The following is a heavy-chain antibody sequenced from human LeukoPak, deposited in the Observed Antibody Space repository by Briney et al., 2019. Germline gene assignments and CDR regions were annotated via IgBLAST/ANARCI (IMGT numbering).Heavy chain of an antibody. V-gene: IGHV3-30*02. Sequence: GGSLRLSCAASGFTFSSYGMHWVRQAPGKGLEWVAFIRYDGSNKYYADSVKGRFTISRDNSKNTLYLQMNSLRAEDTAVYYCAKDLCSGGSCYPGTEFDAFDIWGQGTMVTVSS. D-gene: IGHD2-15*01. J-gene: IGHJ3*02. CDR2: IRYDGSNK. CDR1: GFTFSSYG. CDR3: AKDLCSGGSCYPGTEFDAFDI.